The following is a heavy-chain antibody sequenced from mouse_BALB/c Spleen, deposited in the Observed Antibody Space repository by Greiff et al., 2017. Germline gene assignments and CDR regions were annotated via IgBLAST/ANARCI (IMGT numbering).Heavy chain of an antibody. Sequence: VQLQQSGPGLVAPSQSLSITCTVSGFSLTSYGVHWVRQPPGQGLEWLGVIWAGGSTNYNSALMSRLSISKDNSKSQVFLKMNSLQTDDTAMYYCAREEGGWCAYWGQGTLVTVSA. J-gene: IGHJ3*01. V-gene: IGHV2-9*02. CDR2: IWAGGST. CDR1: GFSLTSYG. CDR3: AREEGGWCAY.